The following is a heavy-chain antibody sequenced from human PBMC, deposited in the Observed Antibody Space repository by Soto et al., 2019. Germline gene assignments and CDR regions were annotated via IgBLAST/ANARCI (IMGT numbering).Heavy chain of an antibody. CDR3: ARESEDLTSNFDY. V-gene: IGHV3-21*06. CDR2: ISSTTNYI. J-gene: IGHJ4*02. CDR1: VFTFTRYS. Sequence: GGSLRLSCAASVFTFTRYSMNWFRQAPGKGLEWVSSISSTTNYIYYGDSMKGRFTISRDNAKNSLYLEMNSLTAEDTAVYYCARESEDLTSNFDYWGQGTLVTVSS.